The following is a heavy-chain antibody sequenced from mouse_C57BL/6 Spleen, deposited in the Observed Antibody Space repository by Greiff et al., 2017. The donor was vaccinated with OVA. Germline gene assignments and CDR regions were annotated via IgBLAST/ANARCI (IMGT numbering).Heavy chain of an antibody. Sequence: QVQLQQPGAELVRPGSSVKLSCKASGYTFTSYWMDWVKQRPGQGLEWIGNIYPSDSETHYNQKFKDKATLTVDKSSSTAYMQLSSLTSEDSAGYFSARGSDYVWAMDYWGQGTSDTVSS. D-gene: IGHD2-13*01. J-gene: IGHJ4*01. CDR3: ARGSDYVWAMDY. CDR2: IYPSDSET. V-gene: IGHV1-61*01. CDR1: GYTFTSYW.